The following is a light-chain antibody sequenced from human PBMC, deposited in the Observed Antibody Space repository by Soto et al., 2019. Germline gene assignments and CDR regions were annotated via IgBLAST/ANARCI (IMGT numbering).Light chain of an antibody. CDR3: QSYDSTLSARYV. CDR2: GNT. J-gene: IGLJ1*01. Sequence: QPVLTQPPSVSGAPGKRASISCTGSSTNIKARYGVHWYQQRPATAPKLLIVGNTIRPSGVPDRVSASTSGTSASLAITGLQAEDEGDYYCQSYDSTLSARYVFGTGTKVTVL. V-gene: IGLV1-40*01. CDR1: STNIKARYG.